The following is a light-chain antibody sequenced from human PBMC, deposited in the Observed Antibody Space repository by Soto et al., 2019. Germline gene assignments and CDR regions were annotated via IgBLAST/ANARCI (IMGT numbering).Light chain of an antibody. CDR2: EGS. J-gene: IGLJ2*01. V-gene: IGLV2-23*01. CDR3: CSYAGSSTCFHVV. Sequence: QSALTQPASVSGSPGQSITISCTGTSSDVGSYNLVSWYQQHPGKAPKLMIYEGSKRPSGVSNRFSGSKSGNTASLTISGLQAEDAADYCCCSYAGSSTCFHVVFGGGTKLTVL. CDR1: SSDVGSYNL.